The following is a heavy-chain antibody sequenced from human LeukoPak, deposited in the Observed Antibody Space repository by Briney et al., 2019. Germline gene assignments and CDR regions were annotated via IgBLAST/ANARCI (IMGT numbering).Heavy chain of an antibody. CDR3: TRDCSSTSCYELYYYYYGMDV. Sequence: AGGSLRLSCAASGFTFSSYSMNWVRQAPGKGLEWVGFIRSKAYGGTTEYAASVKGRFTISRDDSKSIAYLQMNSLKTEDTAVYYCTRDCSSTSCYELYYYYYGMDVWGQGTTVTVSS. V-gene: IGHV3-49*04. CDR2: IRSKAYGGTT. J-gene: IGHJ6*02. CDR1: GFTFSSYS. D-gene: IGHD2-2*01.